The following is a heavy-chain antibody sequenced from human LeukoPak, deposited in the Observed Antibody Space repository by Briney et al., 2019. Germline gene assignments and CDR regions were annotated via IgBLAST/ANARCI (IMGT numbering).Heavy chain of an antibody. D-gene: IGHD3-22*01. CDR1: GYTFTGYY. J-gene: IGHJ5*02. Sequence: EASVKVSCKASGYTFTGYYMHWVRQAPGQGLEWMGWINPILGIANYAQKFQGRVTITADKSTSTAYMELSSLRSEDTAVYYCARDRGYYYDSSGYYNWFDPWGQGTLVTVSS. CDR3: ARDRGYYYDSSGYYNWFDP. V-gene: IGHV1-69*10. CDR2: INPILGIA.